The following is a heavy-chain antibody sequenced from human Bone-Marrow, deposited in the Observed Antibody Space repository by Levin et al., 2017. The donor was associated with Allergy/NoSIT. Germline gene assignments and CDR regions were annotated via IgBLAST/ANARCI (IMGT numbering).Heavy chain of an antibody. V-gene: IGHV4-34*01. D-gene: IGHD3-22*01. J-gene: IGHJ4*02. CDR3: ARADSSGYYYTYFDY. CDR1: GGSFSGYY. Sequence: SETLSLTCAVYGGSFSGYYWSWIRQPPGKGLEWIGEINHSGSTNYKPSLKSRVTISVDTSKNQLTLKLSSVTAADTAVYYCARADSSGYYYTYFDYWGQGTLVTVSS. CDR2: INHSGST.